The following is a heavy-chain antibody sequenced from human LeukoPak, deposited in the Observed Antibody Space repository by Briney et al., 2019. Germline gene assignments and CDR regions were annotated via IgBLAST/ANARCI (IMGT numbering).Heavy chain of an antibody. CDR2: IYYSGNT. CDR1: GDSISSGDYY. J-gene: IGHJ4*02. V-gene: IGHV4-30-4*08. CDR3: ARGHDYFDY. Sequence: SETLSLTCTVSGDSISSGDYYGSWIRQPPGKGLEWIGYIYYSGNTYYNPSLQSRVTISVDTSKNQFSLNLSSVTAADTAVFYCARGHDYFDYWGQGTLVTVSS.